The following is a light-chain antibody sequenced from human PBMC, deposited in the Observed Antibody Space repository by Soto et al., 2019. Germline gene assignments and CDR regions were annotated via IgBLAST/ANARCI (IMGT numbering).Light chain of an antibody. Sequence: DIQLTQSPSFLSASVGDTVTITCRASQGMSTYLAWYQQKPGKVPKLLISSASTLQSGVTPRFSGGGSGTEFTLTISTLQPDDSGIYYCQQLNGYQLAFGGGTNVEIK. J-gene: IGKJ4*01. CDR2: SAS. CDR3: QQLNGYQLA. V-gene: IGKV1-9*01. CDR1: QGMSTY.